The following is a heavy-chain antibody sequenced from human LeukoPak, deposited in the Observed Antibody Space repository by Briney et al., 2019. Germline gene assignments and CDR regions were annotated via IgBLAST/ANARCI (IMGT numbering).Heavy chain of an antibody. CDR3: ARAARVDTAMAFY. V-gene: IGHV3-21*01. J-gene: IGHJ4*02. CDR2: ISSSSSYI. CDR1: GFTFGSYS. Sequence: GGSLRLSCAASGFTFGSYSMNWVRQAPGKGLEWVSSISSSSSYIYYADSVKGRFTISRDNAKNSLYLQMNSLRAEDTAVYYCARAARVDTAMAFYWGQGTLVTVSS. D-gene: IGHD5-18*01.